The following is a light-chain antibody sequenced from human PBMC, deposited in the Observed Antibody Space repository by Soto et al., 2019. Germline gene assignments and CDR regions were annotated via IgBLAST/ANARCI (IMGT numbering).Light chain of an antibody. CDR3: QHYGISSYT. CDR2: GAS. CDR1: QSVSSSY. V-gene: IGKV3-20*01. Sequence: EIVLTQSPGTLSLSPGERATLSCRASQSVSSSYLAWYQQKPGQAPRLLIYGASSRATGIPDRFSGSGSGTDFTLTISRLEPEDFAVYYCQHYGISSYTFGQGTKLEIK. J-gene: IGKJ2*01.